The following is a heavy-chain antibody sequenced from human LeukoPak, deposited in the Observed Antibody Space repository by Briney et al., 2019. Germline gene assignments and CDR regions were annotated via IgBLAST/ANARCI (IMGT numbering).Heavy chain of an antibody. V-gene: IGHV3-43*01. Sequence: GGSLRLSCAASGLDMKDYTMQWVRQAPGKGLEWVALLNWEGETTYYSDSVKGRFIISRDISKDSLYLQMDSLITADTAFYYCTRDSEPRREAAAGLDHWGQGTLVTVSS. CDR3: TRDSEPRREAAAGLDH. CDR1: GLDMKDYT. J-gene: IGHJ4*02. D-gene: IGHD6-13*01. CDR2: LNWEGETT.